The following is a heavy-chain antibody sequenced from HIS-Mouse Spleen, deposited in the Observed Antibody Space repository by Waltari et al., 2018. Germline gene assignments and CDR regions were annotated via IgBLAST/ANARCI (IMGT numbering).Heavy chain of an antibody. CDR2: INHSGST. D-gene: IGHD1-26*01. J-gene: IGHJ6*02. V-gene: IGHV4-34*01. CDR1: GGSFSGYY. CDR3: ARGSSSGSYWYYYYGMDV. Sequence: QVQLQQWGAGLLKPSETLSLTCAVYGGSFSGYYWSWIRQPPGKGLEWIGEINHSGSTNYNPSLKSRVTISVDTSKNQFSLKLSSVTAADTAVYYCARGSSSGSYWYYYYGMDVWGQGTTVTVSS.